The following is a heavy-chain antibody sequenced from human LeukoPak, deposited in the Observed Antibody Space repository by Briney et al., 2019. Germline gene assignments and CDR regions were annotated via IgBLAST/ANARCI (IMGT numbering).Heavy chain of an antibody. V-gene: IGHV1-46*01. CDR2: INPTGGST. CDR1: GYTFTSYY. Sequence: GASVKVSCKASGYTFTSYYMHWVRQAPGQGLEWMGIINPTGGSTNYAQKFQGRVTMTRDTSTSTVYMELSSLRSEDTAVYYCARGSSGSYYHTRDRDYFDYWGQGTLVTVSS. J-gene: IGHJ4*02. D-gene: IGHD1-26*01. CDR3: ARGSSGSYYHTRDRDYFDY.